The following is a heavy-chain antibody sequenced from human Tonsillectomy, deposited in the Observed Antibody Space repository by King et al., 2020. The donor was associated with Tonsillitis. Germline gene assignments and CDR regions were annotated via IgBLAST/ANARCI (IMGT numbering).Heavy chain of an antibody. V-gene: IGHV3-11*05. CDR1: GLTFSDYY. CDR2: ISSRSTYT. J-gene: IGHJ3*02. Sequence: VQLVESGGGLVKPGGSLRLSCAASGLTFSDYYMSWIRQAPGKGLEWVSYISSRSTYTNYADSVKGRFTISRDNAKNSVYLQMNSLRADDTAVFYCATSGGYSSSTSGYLGAFDIWGQGTMVTVPS. D-gene: IGHD2-2*01. CDR3: ATSGGYSSSTSGYLGAFDI.